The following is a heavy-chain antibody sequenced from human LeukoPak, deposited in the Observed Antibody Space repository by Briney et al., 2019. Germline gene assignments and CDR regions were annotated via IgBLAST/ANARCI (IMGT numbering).Heavy chain of an antibody. CDR2: ISYDGSNK. J-gene: IGHJ4*02. Sequence: GGSLRLSCAASGFTFSSYGMHWVRQAPGKGLEWVAVISYDGSNKYYADSVKGRFTISRDNSKNTLYLQMNSLRAEDTAVYYCAKSRSYSSTRFDYWGQGTLVTVSS. D-gene: IGHD6-13*01. CDR1: GFTFSSYG. V-gene: IGHV3-30*18. CDR3: AKSRSYSSTRFDY.